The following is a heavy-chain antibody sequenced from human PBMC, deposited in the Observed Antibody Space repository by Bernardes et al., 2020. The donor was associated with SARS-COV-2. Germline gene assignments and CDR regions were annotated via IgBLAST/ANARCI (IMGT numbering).Heavy chain of an antibody. CDR2: ISSSSSTI. J-gene: IGHJ6*02. CDR1: GFTFSSYS. V-gene: IGHV3-48*01. Sequence: GGSLRLSCAASGFTFSSYSMNWVRQAPGKGLEWVSYISSSSSTIYYADSVKGRFTISRDNAKNSLYLQMNSLRAEDTALYYCARFSLAYYYYGMDVWGQGTAVNVCS. CDR3: ARFSLAYYYYGMDV.